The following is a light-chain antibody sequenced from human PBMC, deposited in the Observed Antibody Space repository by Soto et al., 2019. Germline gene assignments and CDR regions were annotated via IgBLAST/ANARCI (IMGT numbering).Light chain of an antibody. CDR1: SSDVCVYNS. CDR3: CSYVCSYCYV. J-gene: IGLJ1*01. V-gene: IGLV2-11*01. CDR2: DVT. Sequence: QSALTQPRSVSCSPGQSVTMYCTGASSDVCVYNSLSWYQQHPGKARKLMIYDVTKRPSGVPDRFSCSKSGYTASLTISGLQAEDEADYYCCSYVCSYCYVFGTGTKGTGL.